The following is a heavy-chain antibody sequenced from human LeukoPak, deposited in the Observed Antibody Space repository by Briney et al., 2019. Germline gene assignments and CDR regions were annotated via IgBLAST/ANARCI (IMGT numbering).Heavy chain of an antibody. V-gene: IGHV4-39*07. CDR1: GGSTSSNSYY. Sequence: PSETLSLTCAVSGGSTSSNSYYWGWIRQPPGKGLERVGSINYSGSTYYNASVKGRVTMSVDTSKNQFSLKLSSVTAADTAVYYCARVSPSYSSSPRCFDPWGQGTLVTVSS. J-gene: IGHJ5*02. CDR2: INYSGST. D-gene: IGHD6-19*01. CDR3: ARVSPSYSSSPRCFDP.